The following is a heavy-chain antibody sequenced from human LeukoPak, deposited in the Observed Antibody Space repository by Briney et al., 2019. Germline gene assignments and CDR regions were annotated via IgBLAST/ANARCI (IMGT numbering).Heavy chain of an antibody. J-gene: IGHJ4*02. D-gene: IGHD3-10*01. CDR2: IYYSGST. CDR3: ASFGDMFDY. Sequence: SETLSLTCTVSGGSISRYYWSWIRQPPGQGLEWIGYIYYSGSTKYNPSLKSRVTISVDTSRNQFSLKLSSVTAADTAVYYCASFGDMFDYWGQGTLVTVSS. CDR1: GGSISRYY. V-gene: IGHV4-59*01.